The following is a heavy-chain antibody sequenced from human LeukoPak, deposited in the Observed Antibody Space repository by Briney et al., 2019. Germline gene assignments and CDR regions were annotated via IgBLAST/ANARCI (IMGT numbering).Heavy chain of an antibody. CDR1: GFTFGDYA. J-gene: IGHJ4*02. V-gene: IGHV4-34*01. CDR3: ARGHAGSSGYLPY. Sequence: GSLRLSCTASGFTFGDYAMSWIRQPPGKGLEWIGEINHSGSTNYNPSLKSRVTISVDTSKNQFSLKLSSVTAADTAVYYCARGHAGSSGYLPYWGQGTLVTVSS. CDR2: INHSGST. D-gene: IGHD3-22*01.